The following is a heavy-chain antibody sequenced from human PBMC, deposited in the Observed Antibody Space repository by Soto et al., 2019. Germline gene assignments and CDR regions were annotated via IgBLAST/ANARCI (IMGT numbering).Heavy chain of an antibody. CDR1: GGSISSYY. D-gene: IGHD6-19*01. J-gene: IGHJ3*02. CDR2: IYYSGST. V-gene: IGHV4-59*01. CDR3: ARDNQWLKPKSAFDI. Sequence: VQLQESGPGLVKPSETLSLTCTVSGGSISSYYWSWIRQPPGKGLEWIGYIYYSGSTNYNPSLTSRVTISVDTSKNQFSLKLSSVTAADTAVYYCARDNQWLKPKSAFDIWGQGTMVTVSS.